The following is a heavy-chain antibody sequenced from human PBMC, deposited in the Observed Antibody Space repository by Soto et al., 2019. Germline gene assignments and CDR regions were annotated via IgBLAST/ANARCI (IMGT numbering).Heavy chain of an antibody. J-gene: IGHJ3*02. V-gene: IGHV1-69*02. D-gene: IGHD2-2*01. CDR1: GGTFSSYT. CDR2: IIPILGIA. CDR3: ASLPRAVPSASDAFDI. Sequence: SVKVSCKASGGTFSSYTISWVRQAPGQGLEWMGRIIPILGIANYAQKFQGRVTITADKSTSTAYMELSSLRSEDTAVYYCASLPRAVPSASDAFDIWGQGTMVTVS.